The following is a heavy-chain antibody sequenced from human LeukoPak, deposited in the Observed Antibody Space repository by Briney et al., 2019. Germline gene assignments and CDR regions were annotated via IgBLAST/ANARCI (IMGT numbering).Heavy chain of an antibody. CDR1: GGTFSNDA. Sequence: ASVKVSCKASGGTFSNDAISWVRQAPGQGREWMGGIIRIFTTANYIQKFQGRGTTTADDSTSTAYMELSSLRSEDTAVYYCASGPGYSNYSDHYYYYYMDVWGRGTTVTVSS. CDR2: IIRIFTTA. CDR3: ASGPGYSNYSDHYYYYYMDV. V-gene: IGHV1-69*13. J-gene: IGHJ6*03. D-gene: IGHD5-12*01.